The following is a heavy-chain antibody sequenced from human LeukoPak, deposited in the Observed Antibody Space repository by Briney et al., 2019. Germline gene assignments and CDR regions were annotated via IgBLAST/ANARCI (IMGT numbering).Heavy chain of an antibody. CDR1: GGSISSYY. D-gene: IGHD1-14*01. V-gene: IGHV4-59*01. J-gene: IGHJ4*02. CDR3: AREKRNRGSFDY. CDR2: IYYSGST. Sequence: SETLSLTCTVSGGSISSYYWSWIRQPPGKGLEWIGYIYYSGSTNYNPSLKSRVTISVDTSKNQFSLKLSSVTAADTAVYYCAREKRNRGSFDYWGQGTLVTVSS.